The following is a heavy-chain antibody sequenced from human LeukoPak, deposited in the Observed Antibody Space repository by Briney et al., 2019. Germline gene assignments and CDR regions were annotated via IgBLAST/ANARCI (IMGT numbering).Heavy chain of an antibody. Sequence: AASVKVSCKASGGTFSSYAISWVRQAPGQGLEWMGGIIPIFGTANYAQKFQGRVTITADESTSTAYMELSSLRSEDTAVYYCARETVGATISGSGWFDPWGQGTLVTVSS. V-gene: IGHV1-69*13. CDR2: IIPIFGTA. CDR1: GGTFSSYA. CDR3: ARETVGATISGSGWFDP. D-gene: IGHD1-26*01. J-gene: IGHJ5*02.